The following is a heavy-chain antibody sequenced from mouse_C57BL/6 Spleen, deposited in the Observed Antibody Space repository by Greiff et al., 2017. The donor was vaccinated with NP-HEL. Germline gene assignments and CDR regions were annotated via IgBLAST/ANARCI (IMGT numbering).Heavy chain of an antibody. Sequence: VQLKESGGGLVQPGGSMKLSCAASGFTFSDAWMDWVRQSPEKGLEWVAEIRNKANNHATYYAESVKGRFTISRDDSKSRVYLQMNSLRAEDTGIYYCTRLRRTPAWFAYWGQGTLVTVSA. D-gene: IGHD2-4*01. J-gene: IGHJ3*01. CDR1: GFTFSDAW. CDR2: IRNKANNHAT. V-gene: IGHV6-6*01. CDR3: TRLRRTPAWFAY.